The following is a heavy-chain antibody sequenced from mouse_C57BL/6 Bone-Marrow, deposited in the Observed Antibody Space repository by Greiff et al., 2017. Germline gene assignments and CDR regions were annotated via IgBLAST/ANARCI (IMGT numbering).Heavy chain of an antibody. CDR1: GFTFSSYA. J-gene: IGHJ3*01. CDR2: ISDGGSYT. Sequence: DVKLQESGGGLVKPGGSLKLSCAASGFTFSSYAMSWVRQTPEKRLEWVATISDGGSYTYYPDNVKGRFTISRDNAKNNLYLQMSHLKSEDTAMYYCARAPGPLYYSNWGFAYWGQGTLVTVSA. CDR3: ARAPGPLYYSNWGFAY. D-gene: IGHD2-5*01. V-gene: IGHV5-4*03.